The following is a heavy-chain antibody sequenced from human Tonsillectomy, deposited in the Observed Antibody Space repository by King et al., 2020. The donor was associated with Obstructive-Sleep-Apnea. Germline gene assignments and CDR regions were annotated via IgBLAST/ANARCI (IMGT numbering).Heavy chain of an antibody. CDR1: GFTFRLYA. CDR2: ISYDGSNN. Sequence: LVESGGGVVQPGRSLRLSCAASGFTFRLYAIHWVRQAPGKGLEWVAVISYDGSNNYYADSVKGRFTISRDNSENTVYLQMNSLRPDDTAVYYCAREQSRYASGWGQYYGMDVWGQGTTVTVSS. D-gene: IGHD3-10*01. V-gene: IGHV3-30*14. J-gene: IGHJ6*02. CDR3: AREQSRYASGWGQYYGMDV.